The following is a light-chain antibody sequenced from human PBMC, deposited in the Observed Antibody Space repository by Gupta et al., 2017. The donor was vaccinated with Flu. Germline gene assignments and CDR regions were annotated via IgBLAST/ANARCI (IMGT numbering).Light chain of an antibody. CDR1: SSNIGSNN. CDR3: AAWDDSLNGHYV. V-gene: IGLV1-44*01. CDR2: GNS. Sequence: QSVLAQPPSASATPGQRVTISCSGSSSNIGSNNVNWYQQVPGTAPKLLIYGNSQRPSGVPDRFSGPKSGTSASLAISGLQSEDEADYYCAAWDDSLNGHYVFGTGTKVTAL. J-gene: IGLJ1*01.